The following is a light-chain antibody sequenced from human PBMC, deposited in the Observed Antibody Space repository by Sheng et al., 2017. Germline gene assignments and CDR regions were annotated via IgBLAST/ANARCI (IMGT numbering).Light chain of an antibody. Sequence: EIVLTQSPATLSLSPGERATLSCRASQSVSSSYLAWYQQRPGQAPRLLIYGSSSRATGIPDRFSGTGSGTDFTLTITRLEPEDFAVYYCQQYGTSPPWTFGQGTKVGNQT. J-gene: IGKJ1*01. CDR2: GSS. V-gene: IGKV3-20*01. CDR3: QQYGTSPPWT. CDR1: QSVSSSY.